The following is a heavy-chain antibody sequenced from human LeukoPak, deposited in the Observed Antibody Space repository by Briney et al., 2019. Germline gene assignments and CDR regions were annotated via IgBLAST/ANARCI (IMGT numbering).Heavy chain of an antibody. V-gene: IGHV4-34*01. CDR2: INHSGST. CDR1: GGSFSGYY. CDR3: ARGGSCSSTSCYRHYYYGMDV. D-gene: IGHD2-2*01. Sequence: SETLSLTCAVYGGSFSGYYWSWIRQPPGKGLEWIGEINHSGSTNYNPSLKSRVTISVDTYKNQFSLKLSSVTAADTAVYYCARGGSCSSTSCYRHYYYGMDVWGQGTTVTVSS. J-gene: IGHJ6*02.